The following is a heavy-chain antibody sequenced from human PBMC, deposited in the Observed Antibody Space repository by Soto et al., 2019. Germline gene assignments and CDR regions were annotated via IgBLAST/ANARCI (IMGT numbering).Heavy chain of an antibody. CDR2: IKEDGSEK. Sequence: EVQLVESGGDLVRPGGSLRLSCADSRFTFSGSWMYRVRQAPGKGLEWVANIKEDGSEKNYVDSVRGRFTISRDNAKNSLYLQMNSLRAEDTAVYYCARGARIWGQGTMVTVSP. V-gene: IGHV3-7*01. J-gene: IGHJ3*02. CDR3: ARGARI. CDR1: RFTFSGSW.